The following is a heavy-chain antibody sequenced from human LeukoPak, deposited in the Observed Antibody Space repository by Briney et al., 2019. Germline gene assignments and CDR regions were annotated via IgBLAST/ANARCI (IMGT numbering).Heavy chain of an antibody. D-gene: IGHD4-17*01. Sequence: SETLSLTCTVSGGYISSSGYYWVWIRQPPGKGLEWIGSIYYSGSTYYNPSLKSRVTISVDTSKYQFSLKLSSVTAADTAVYYCARPTTVRPSSWYFDLWGRGTLVTVSS. CDR1: GGYISSSGYY. V-gene: IGHV4-39*01. CDR3: ARPTTVRPSSWYFDL. CDR2: IYYSGST. J-gene: IGHJ2*01.